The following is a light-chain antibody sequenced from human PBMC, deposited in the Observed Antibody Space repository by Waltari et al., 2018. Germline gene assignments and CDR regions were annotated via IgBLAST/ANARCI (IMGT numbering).Light chain of an antibody. Sequence: EVVSTQSPGTLSLSPGERATLSCRASQSVRRTFAWYQQKPGQAPRLLLYDASSRAAGIPDRVSGSGSGTDFSLTISRLEPEDFAVYYCQKYGTLPATFGQGTKVEIK. CDR1: QSVRRTF. J-gene: IGKJ1*01. V-gene: IGKV3-20*01. CDR3: QKYGTLPAT. CDR2: DAS.